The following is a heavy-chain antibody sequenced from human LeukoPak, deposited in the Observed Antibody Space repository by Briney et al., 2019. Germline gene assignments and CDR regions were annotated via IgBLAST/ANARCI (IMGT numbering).Heavy chain of an antibody. Sequence: ASVKVSCKASGYTFTSYDINWVRQATGQGLEWMGWMNPNSGNTGYAQKFQGRVTITRNTSISTAHMELSSLRSEDTAVYYCAKVLVGTTCFEYWGQGTLVTVSS. CDR3: AKVLVGTTCFEY. V-gene: IGHV1-8*03. CDR1: GYTFTSYD. D-gene: IGHD1-7*01. CDR2: MNPNSGNT. J-gene: IGHJ4*02.